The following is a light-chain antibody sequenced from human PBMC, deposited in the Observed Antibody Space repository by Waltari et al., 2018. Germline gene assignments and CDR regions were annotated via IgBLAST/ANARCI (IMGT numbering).Light chain of an antibody. Sequence: EIVLTQYPGTLSLSPGVRATLSCRASQSVSSSYLAWYQQKPGQAPRVLIHGASNRATGIPDRFSGSGSGTDFTLTISRLEPEDFAVYYCQQYGSSPWTFGQGTKVEIK. V-gene: IGKV3-20*01. CDR1: QSVSSSY. J-gene: IGKJ1*01. CDR3: QQYGSSPWT. CDR2: GAS.